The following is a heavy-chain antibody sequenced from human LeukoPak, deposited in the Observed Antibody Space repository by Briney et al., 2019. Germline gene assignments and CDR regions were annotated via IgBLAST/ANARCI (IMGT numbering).Heavy chain of an antibody. CDR1: GGSISSYY. J-gene: IGHJ6*03. CDR3: AREGSGSYLGYYYYMDV. V-gene: IGHV4-4*07. D-gene: IGHD3-10*01. Sequence: PSETLSLTCTVSGGSISSYYWSWIRQPAGKGLELIGRIYTSGSTNYNPSLKSRVTISADKSKKQFSLKLSSVTAADTAVYYCAREGSGSYLGYYYYMDVWGKGTTVTVSS. CDR2: IYTSGST.